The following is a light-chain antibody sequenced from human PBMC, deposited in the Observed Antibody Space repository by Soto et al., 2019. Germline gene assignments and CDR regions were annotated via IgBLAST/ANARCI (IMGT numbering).Light chain of an antibody. Sequence: QSVLTQPPSASGTPGQRVTISCSGSSSNIGSNTINWYQQLPGTASKLLIYSNDQRPSWVPDRFSGSKSGTSASLAISVLQSEDEADYYGASWDGSLNGRVFATGTKLTVL. J-gene: IGLJ1*01. CDR3: ASWDGSLNGRV. CDR1: SSNIGSNT. CDR2: SND. V-gene: IGLV1-44*01.